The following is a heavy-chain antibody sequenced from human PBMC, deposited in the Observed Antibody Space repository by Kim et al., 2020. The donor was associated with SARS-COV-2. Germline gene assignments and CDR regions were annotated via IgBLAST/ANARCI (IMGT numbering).Heavy chain of an antibody. CDR2: IGTAGDT. Sequence: GGSLRLSCAASGFTFSSYDMHWVRQATGKGLEWVSAIGTAGDTYYPGSVKGRFTISRENAKNSLYLQMNSLRAGDTAVYYCARSGGSWSSFDYWGQGTLVTVSS. CDR1: GFTFSSYD. CDR3: ARSGGSWSSFDY. D-gene: IGHD2-15*01. V-gene: IGHV3-13*04. J-gene: IGHJ4*02.